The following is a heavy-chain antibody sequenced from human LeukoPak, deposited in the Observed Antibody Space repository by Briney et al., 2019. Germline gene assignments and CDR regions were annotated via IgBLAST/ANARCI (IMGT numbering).Heavy chain of an antibody. V-gene: IGHV1-69*05. Sequence: SAVKVSCKASGGTFSSYAISWVRQAPGQGLEWMGRIIPIFGTANYAQKFQGRVTITTDESTSTAYMELSSLRSDDTAVYYCATPTVHTSGYSYGSLDYWGQGTLVTVSS. CDR1: GGTFSSYA. D-gene: IGHD5-18*01. J-gene: IGHJ4*02. CDR2: IIPIFGTA. CDR3: ATPTVHTSGYSYGSLDY.